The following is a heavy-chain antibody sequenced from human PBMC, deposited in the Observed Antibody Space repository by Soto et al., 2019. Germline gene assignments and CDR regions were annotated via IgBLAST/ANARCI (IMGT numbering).Heavy chain of an antibody. V-gene: IGHV1-3*01. J-gene: IGHJ4*02. D-gene: IGHD2-15*01. Sequence: ASVKVSCKASGYTFTSYAMHWVRQAPGQRLEWMGWINAGNGNTKYSQKFQGRVTITRDTSASTAYMELSSLRSEDTALFYCARFYCSGGSCYSVFDYWGQGTLVTVSS. CDR2: INAGNGNT. CDR1: GYTFTSYA. CDR3: ARFYCSGGSCYSVFDY.